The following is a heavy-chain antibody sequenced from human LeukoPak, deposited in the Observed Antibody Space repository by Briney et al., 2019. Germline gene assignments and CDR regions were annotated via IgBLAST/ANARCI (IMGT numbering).Heavy chain of an antibody. Sequence: GGSLRLSCAASGFTFSSYAMSWVRQAPGKGLEWVSAISGSGGSTYYADSVKGRFTISRDNSKNTLYLQMNSLRAEDTAVYYCANRIAARRAGWYFDLWGRGTLVTVSS. CDR2: ISGSGGST. V-gene: IGHV3-23*01. D-gene: IGHD6-6*01. CDR3: ANRIAARRAGWYFDL. CDR1: GFTFSSYA. J-gene: IGHJ2*01.